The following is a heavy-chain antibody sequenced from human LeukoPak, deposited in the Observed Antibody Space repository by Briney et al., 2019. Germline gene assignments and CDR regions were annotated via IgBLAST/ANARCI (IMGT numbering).Heavy chain of an antibody. CDR2: ISSSRSAI. CDR1: GFTLSNYG. CDR3: ARGGAARPDY. D-gene: IGHD6-6*01. J-gene: IGHJ4*02. V-gene: IGHV3-48*01. Sequence: GGSLRLSCAASGFTLSNYGMNCVRQAPGKGLEWVSYISSSRSAINYADSVKGRFTISRDNGKNSLYLQMNSLRVDDRAVYYCARGGAARPDYWGQGTLVTVSS.